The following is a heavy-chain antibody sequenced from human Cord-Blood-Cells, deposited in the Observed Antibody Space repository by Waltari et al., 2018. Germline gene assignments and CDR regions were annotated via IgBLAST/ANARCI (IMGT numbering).Heavy chain of an antibody. CDR2: IYHSGSA. CDR3: ARKTGDRDAFEI. J-gene: IGHJ3*02. V-gene: IGHV4-4*03. Sequence: QVQPQESGPGLVKPLGILSLPCADPGGSISSSNWWSWVGHPPGKGLEWIGEIYHSGSANYNPSLKSRVTISVVKSNNQFSLKLSSVTAADTAVYYFARKTGDRDAFEIWGQGTMVTVSS. D-gene: IGHD7-27*01. CDR1: GGSISSSNW.